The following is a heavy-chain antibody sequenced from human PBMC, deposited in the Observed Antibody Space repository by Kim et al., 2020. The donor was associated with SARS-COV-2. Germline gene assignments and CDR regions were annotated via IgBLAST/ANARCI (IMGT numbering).Heavy chain of an antibody. CDR1: GFTFSSYG. CDR2: ISYDGSNK. J-gene: IGHJ6*03. Sequence: GGSLRLSCAASGFTFSSYGMHWVRQAPGKGLEWVAAISYDGSNKYYADSVKGRFTISRDNSKNTLYLQMNSLRAEDTAVYYCAKDRHYYYYYMDVWGKGTPLTVSS. V-gene: IGHV3-30*18. CDR3: AKDRHYYYYYMDV.